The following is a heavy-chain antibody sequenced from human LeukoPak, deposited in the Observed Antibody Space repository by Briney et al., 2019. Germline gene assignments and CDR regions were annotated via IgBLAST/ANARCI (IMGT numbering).Heavy chain of an antibody. Sequence: SVKVSCKSPGGTFSSYAVIWVRQAPGQGLEWMGGLIPILSVVHYAQKFQGRVTITADKPTSTAYMELSSLRSEDTAVYYCARGDSSGGSIDYWGQGTLVTVSS. J-gene: IGHJ4*02. V-gene: IGHV1-69*04. CDR1: GGTFSSYA. D-gene: IGHD3-16*01. CDR3: ARGDSSGGSIDY. CDR2: LIPILSVV.